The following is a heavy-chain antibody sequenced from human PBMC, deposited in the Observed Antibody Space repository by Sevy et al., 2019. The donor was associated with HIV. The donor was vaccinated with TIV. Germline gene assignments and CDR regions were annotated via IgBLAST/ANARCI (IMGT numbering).Heavy chain of an antibody. CDR1: GGSISSYY. D-gene: IGHD3-10*01. V-gene: IGHV4-59*01. CDR2: IYYSGST. CDR3: ASNAYYYGSGGGFDY. Sequence: SETLSLTCTVSGGSISSYYWSWIRQPPGKGLEWIGYIYYSGSTNYNPSLKSRVTISVDTSKNQFSLKLGSVTAADTAVYYCASNAYYYGSGGGFDYWGQGTLVTVSS. J-gene: IGHJ4*02.